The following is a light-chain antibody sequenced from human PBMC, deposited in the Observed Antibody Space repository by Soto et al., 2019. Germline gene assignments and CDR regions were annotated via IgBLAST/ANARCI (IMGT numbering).Light chain of an antibody. V-gene: IGLV1-47*02. CDR2: SNN. J-gene: IGLJ1*01. CDR3: AAWDDSLSGYV. CDR1: SSNIGSNY. Sequence: QSVLTQPPSASGTPGQRVTISCSGSSSNIGSNYVYWYQQLPGTAPKLLIYSNNHRPSGVPDRFSGSKSGTSASLAISGLRSEDEADYYCAAWDDSLSGYVFGTGTKSPS.